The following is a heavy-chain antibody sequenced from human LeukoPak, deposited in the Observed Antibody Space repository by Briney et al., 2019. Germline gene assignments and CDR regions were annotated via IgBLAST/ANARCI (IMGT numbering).Heavy chain of an antibody. Sequence: GASVKVSCKASGYTFTSYDIIWVRQATGQGLEWMGWMNPNSGNTGYAQKFQGRVTMTKNTSITTAYMELSSLRSEDTAVYYCARGRWVPEGYYNYYYMDVRGKGTTVTVSS. CDR3: ARGRWVPEGYYNYYYMDV. CDR1: GYTFTSYD. CDR2: MNPNSGNT. V-gene: IGHV1-8*01. J-gene: IGHJ6*03. D-gene: IGHD1-14*01.